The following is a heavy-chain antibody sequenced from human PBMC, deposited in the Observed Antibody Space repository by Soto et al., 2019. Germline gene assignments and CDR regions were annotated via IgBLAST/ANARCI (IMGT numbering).Heavy chain of an antibody. CDR2: IYSGGNT. Sequence: PGGSLRLSCAASGFAVSDKYMSWVRQAPGKGLEWVAVIYSGGNTYYSDSVKGRFTVSRDNSKNTLYLEMNSLRAEDTAVYYCARDYHGSGYYGGMDVWGQGTTVTVSS. CDR3: ARDYHGSGYYGGMDV. J-gene: IGHJ6*02. D-gene: IGHD3-22*01. V-gene: IGHV3-53*01. CDR1: GFAVSDKY.